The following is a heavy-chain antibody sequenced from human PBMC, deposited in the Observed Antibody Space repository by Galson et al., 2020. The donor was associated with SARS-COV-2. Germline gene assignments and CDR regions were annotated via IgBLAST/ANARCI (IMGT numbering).Heavy chain of an antibody. V-gene: IGHV4-31*03. CDR3: ARRLTYCSSTSCYAGWFDP. J-gene: IGHJ5*02. CDR2: IYYSGST. CDR1: GGSISSGGYY. D-gene: IGHD2-2*01. Sequence: ASETLSLTCTVSGGSISSGGYYWSWIRQHPGKGLEWIGYIYYSGSTYYNPSLKSRVTISVDTSKNQFSLKLSSVTAADTAVYYCARRLTYCSSTSCYAGWFDPWGQETLVTVSS.